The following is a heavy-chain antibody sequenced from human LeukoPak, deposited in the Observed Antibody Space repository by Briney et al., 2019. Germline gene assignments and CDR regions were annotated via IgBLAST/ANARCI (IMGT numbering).Heavy chain of an antibody. V-gene: IGHV3-33*06. Sequence: HPGRSLRLSCAASGFTFSTYGMYWVRQAPGKGLDWVAVIWYDGSNKYYADSVKGRFTISRDNSKNTLYLQMNSLRAEDTAVYYCAKDSNPAGYYYMDVWGEGTTITVSS. CDR3: AKDSNPAGYYYMDV. J-gene: IGHJ6*03. D-gene: IGHD1-14*01. CDR2: IWYDGSNK. CDR1: GFTFSTYG.